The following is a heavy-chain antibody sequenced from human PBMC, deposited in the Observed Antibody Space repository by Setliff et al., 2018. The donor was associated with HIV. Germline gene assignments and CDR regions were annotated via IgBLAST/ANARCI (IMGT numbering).Heavy chain of an antibody. CDR3: AKDPYSGTFTLYYFDY. V-gene: IGHV3-23*01. CDR2: ISGSGGGT. D-gene: IGHD1-26*01. J-gene: IGHJ4*02. CDR1: GFTFSTYG. Sequence: PGGSLRLSCAASGFTFSTYGMSWVRQAPGKGLEWVAAISGSGGGTYYADSVKGRFTISRDNSKNTLYLQMNSLRVEDTAIYYCAKDPYSGTFTLYYFDYWGQGTLVTVSS.